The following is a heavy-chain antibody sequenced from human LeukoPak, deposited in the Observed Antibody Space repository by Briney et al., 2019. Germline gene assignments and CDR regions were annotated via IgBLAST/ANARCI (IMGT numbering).Heavy chain of an antibody. J-gene: IGHJ4*02. V-gene: IGHV4-4*07. CDR1: GGSISSYY. CDR2: IYTSGST. D-gene: IGHD6-19*01. Sequence: SETLSLTCTVSGGSISSYYWSWIRQPAGKGLEWIGRIYTSGSTNYNPSLKSRVTVSVDTSKNQFSLKLSSMTAADTAVYYCARECIAVAGEPYYFDYWGQGTLVTVSS. CDR3: ARECIAVAGEPYYFDY.